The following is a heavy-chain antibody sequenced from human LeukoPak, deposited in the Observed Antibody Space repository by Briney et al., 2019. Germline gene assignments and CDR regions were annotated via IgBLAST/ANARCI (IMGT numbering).Heavy chain of an antibody. V-gene: IGHV4-59*01. D-gene: IGHD3-10*01. CDR2: IHYSGST. J-gene: IGHJ4*02. CDR1: GGSIRSYY. CDR3: ARYGSGTYSLDY. Sequence: PSETLSLTCTVSGGSIRSYYWSWIRQPPGKGLEWIGYIHYSGSTSCNPSLKGRVTISVDTSKNQFSLKLSSVTAADTAVYYCARYGSGTYSLDYWGQGTLVTVSS.